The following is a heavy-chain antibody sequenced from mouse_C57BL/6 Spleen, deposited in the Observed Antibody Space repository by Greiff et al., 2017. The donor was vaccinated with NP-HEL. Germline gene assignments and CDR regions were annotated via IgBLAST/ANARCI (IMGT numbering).Heavy chain of an antibody. Sequence: EVKVVESGEGLVKPGGSLKLSCAASGFTFSSYAMSWVRQTPEKRLEWVAYISSGGDYIYYADTVKGRFTISRDNARNTLYLQMSSLKSEDTAMYYCTRDPIYYEYDGPYFDYWGQGTTLTVSS. CDR3: TRDPIYYEYDGPYFDY. D-gene: IGHD2-4*01. V-gene: IGHV5-9-1*02. CDR1: GFTFSSYA. J-gene: IGHJ2*01. CDR2: ISSGGDYI.